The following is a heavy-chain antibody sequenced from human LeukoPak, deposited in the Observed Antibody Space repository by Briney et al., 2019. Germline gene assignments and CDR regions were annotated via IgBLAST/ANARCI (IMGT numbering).Heavy chain of an antibody. J-gene: IGHJ4*02. CDR1: GFTFSSYW. CDR3: ARDRVGATGPFDY. CDR2: INSDGSST. V-gene: IGHV3-74*01. D-gene: IGHD1-26*01. Sequence: GGSLRLSCAASGFTFSSYWMHWVRHAPGKGLVRVSRINSDGSSTSYADSVKGRFTISRDNAKNTLYLQMNSLRAEDTAVYYCARDRVGATGPFDYWGQGTLVTVSS.